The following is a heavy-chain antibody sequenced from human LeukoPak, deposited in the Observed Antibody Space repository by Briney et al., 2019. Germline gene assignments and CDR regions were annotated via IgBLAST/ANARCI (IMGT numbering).Heavy chain of an antibody. CDR3: AGYDILTGSLAYFDY. D-gene: IGHD3-9*01. CDR1: GGTFNSYA. V-gene: IGHV1-69*05. CDR2: IIPIFGTA. Sequence: GSSVKVSCKASGGTFNSYAISWVRQAPGQGLEWMGGIIPIFGTANYAQKFQGRVTITTDESTSTAYMELSSLRSEDTAVYYCAGYDILTGSLAYFDYWGQGTLSPSPQ. J-gene: IGHJ4*02.